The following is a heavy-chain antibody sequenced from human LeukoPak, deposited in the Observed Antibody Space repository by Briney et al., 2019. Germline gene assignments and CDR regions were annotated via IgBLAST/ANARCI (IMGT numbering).Heavy chain of an antibody. D-gene: IGHD2-15*01. CDR3: ARDVRDCSGGSCYSWFDP. CDR1: GGSINSSNW. CDR2: IYHSGST. J-gene: IGHJ5*02. Sequence: PSETPSLTCAVSGGSINSSNWWSWVRQPPGKGLEWIGEIYHSGSTNYNPSLKSRVTISVDKSKNQFSLKLSSVTAADTAVYYCARDVRDCSGGSCYSWFDPWGQGTLVTVSS. V-gene: IGHV4-4*02.